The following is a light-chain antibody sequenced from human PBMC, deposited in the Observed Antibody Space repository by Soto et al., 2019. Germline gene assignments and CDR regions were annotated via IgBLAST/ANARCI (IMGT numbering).Light chain of an antibody. CDR3: QQYGGSLIT. CDR1: QSVSSN. CDR2: GAS. Sequence: IVMTQSPATLSLSPGERATLCCRASQSVSSNLAWYQQKPGQAPRLLIYGASSRATGIPDRFSGSGSGTDFTLTISRLEPEDFAVYYCQQYGGSLITFGQGTRLEIK. V-gene: IGKV3-20*01. J-gene: IGKJ5*01.